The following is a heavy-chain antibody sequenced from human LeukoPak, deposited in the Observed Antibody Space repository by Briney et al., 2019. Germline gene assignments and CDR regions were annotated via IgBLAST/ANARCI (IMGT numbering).Heavy chain of an antibody. CDR3: ASGLELDY. J-gene: IGHJ4*02. V-gene: IGHV3-7*03. CDR2: IKQVGSEN. Sequence: GGTLRLSCAASGFTQRSYWMRWARQAPGEGSEWVANIKQVGSENKYVGSVKDRCILCRDNGKNSLYLQMDSLIGEDTAVSYCASGLELDYWGQGTLVTVSS. CDR1: GFTQRSYW.